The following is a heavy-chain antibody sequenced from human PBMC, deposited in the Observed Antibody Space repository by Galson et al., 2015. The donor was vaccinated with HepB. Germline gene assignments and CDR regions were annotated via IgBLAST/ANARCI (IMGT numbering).Heavy chain of an antibody. CDR1: GFTFSSYS. J-gene: IGHJ3*02. Sequence: SLRLSCAASGFTFSSYSMNWVRQAPGKGLEWVSYISSSSSTIYYADSVKGRFTISRDNAKNSLYLQMNSLRAEDTAVYYCARGLGVEKSGLIIWGQGTMVTVSS. CDR3: ARGLGVEKSGLII. D-gene: IGHD1-26*01. V-gene: IGHV3-48*01. CDR2: ISSSSSTI.